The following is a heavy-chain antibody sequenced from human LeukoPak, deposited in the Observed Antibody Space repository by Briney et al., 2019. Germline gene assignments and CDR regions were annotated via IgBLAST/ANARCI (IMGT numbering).Heavy chain of an antibody. J-gene: IGHJ4*02. Sequence: GGSLRLSCAASGFPFGTYETNWVRQAPGMGLEWVSYVSSSGTTIYYADSVKGRFTISRDNAKNSLYLQMNSLRAEDTAVYYCVRSSGWYNSGDYWGQGTLVTVSS. CDR2: VSSSGTTI. V-gene: IGHV3-48*03. CDR3: VRSSGWYNSGDY. CDR1: GFPFGTYE. D-gene: IGHD6-19*01.